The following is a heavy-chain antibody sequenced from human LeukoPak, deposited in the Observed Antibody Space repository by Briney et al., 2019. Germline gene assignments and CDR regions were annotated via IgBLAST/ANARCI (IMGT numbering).Heavy chain of an antibody. CDR1: GFTFSSYG. J-gene: IGHJ4*02. CDR3: ARDFDVAGTDY. Sequence: PGGSLRLSCAASGFTFSSYGMHWVRQAPGKGLEWVAAIWYDGSNKYYADSVKGRFTISRDNSKNTLYLQMNSLRAEDTAVYYYARDFDVAGTDYWGQGTLVTVSS. CDR2: IWYDGSNK. D-gene: IGHD6-19*01. V-gene: IGHV3-33*01.